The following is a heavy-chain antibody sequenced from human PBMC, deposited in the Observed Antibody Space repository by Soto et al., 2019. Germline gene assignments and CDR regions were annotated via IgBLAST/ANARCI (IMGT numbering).Heavy chain of an antibody. J-gene: IGHJ4*02. CDR2: INGRSNYV. D-gene: IGHD1-26*01. V-gene: IGHV3-21*05. CDR3: AREDGVVGSSSAFDH. CDR1: GFPFSSYS. Sequence: EVQLVESGGGLVQPGGSLRLSCAASGFPFSSYSMDWVRQAPGQGLEWISYINGRSNYVYYADSVKGRFTISRDNAKNSLYLQMNRLRAEDTAIYYCAREDGVVGSSSAFDHWGLGTLVTVSS.